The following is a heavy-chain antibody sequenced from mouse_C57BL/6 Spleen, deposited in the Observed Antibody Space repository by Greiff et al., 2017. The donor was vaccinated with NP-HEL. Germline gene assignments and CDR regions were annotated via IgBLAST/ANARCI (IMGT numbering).Heavy chain of an antibody. CDR2: ISDGGSYT. J-gene: IGHJ2*01. CDR1: GFTFSSYA. CDR3: AREGGSSSDY. V-gene: IGHV5-4*01. Sequence: DVMLVESGGGLVKPGGSLKLSCAASGFTFSSYAMSWVRQTPEKRLEWVATISDGGSYTYYPDNVKGRFTISRDNAKNNRYLQMSHLKSEDTAMYYCAREGGSSSDYWGQGTTLTVSS. D-gene: IGHD1-1*01.